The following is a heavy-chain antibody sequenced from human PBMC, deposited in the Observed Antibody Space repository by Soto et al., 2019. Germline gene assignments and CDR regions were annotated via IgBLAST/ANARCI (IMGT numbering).Heavy chain of an antibody. CDR2: IYYSAST. Sequence: PSETLSLTCTVSGGSISSGGYYWSWIRQHPGKGLEWIGYIYYSASTYYNPSLKSRVTISVDTSKNQFCLKLSSVTAADTAVYYCARDRTFSDSSGKNDACDIWGQWTMVTVSS. CDR1: GGSISSGGYY. D-gene: IGHD3-22*01. J-gene: IGHJ3*02. V-gene: IGHV4-31*03. CDR3: ARDRTFSDSSGKNDACDI.